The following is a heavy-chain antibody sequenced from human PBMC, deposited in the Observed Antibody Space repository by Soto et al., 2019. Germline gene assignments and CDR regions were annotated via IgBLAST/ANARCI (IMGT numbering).Heavy chain of an antibody. J-gene: IGHJ4*02. CDR3: ARAAVKLGATLFDS. D-gene: IGHD1-26*01. Sequence: SETLSLTCAVSGGSLRGHYWSWIRQSPEKGLEWIGEINHSGFTNYNPTLKSRVTISRDASKNQFSLRLSSMTAADSAVYFCARAAVKLGATLFDSWGQGTLVTVSS. V-gene: IGHV4-34*01. CDR1: GGSLRGHY. CDR2: INHSGFT.